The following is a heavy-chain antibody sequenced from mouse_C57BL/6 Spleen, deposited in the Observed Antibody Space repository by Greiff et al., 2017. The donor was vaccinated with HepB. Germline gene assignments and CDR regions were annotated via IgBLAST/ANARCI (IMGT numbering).Heavy chain of an antibody. Sequence: VQLQQSAAELVKPGASVKISCKVSGYTFTDHTIHWLKQRPEQGLAWIGYIYPRDGSNKYNEKCKGKATVTADKSSSTAYMQLNSLTSEESAVYFWARGSNYDAMDYLGQGTSVTVSS. CDR1: GYTFTDHT. D-gene: IGHD1-1*01. J-gene: IGHJ4*01. CDR3: ARGSNYDAMDY. CDR2: IYPRDGSN. V-gene: IGHV1-78*01.